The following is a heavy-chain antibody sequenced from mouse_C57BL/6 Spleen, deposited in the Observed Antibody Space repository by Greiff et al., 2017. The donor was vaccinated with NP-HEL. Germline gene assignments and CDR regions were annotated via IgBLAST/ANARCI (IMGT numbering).Heavy chain of an antibody. CDR1: GYTFTSYW. CDR2: IYPGSGST. Sequence: QVQLQQPGAELVKPGASVKMSCKASGYTFTSYWITWVKQRPGQGLEWIGDIYPGSGSTNYNEKFKSKATLTVDTSSSTAYMQLSSLTSEDSAVYYCARSPLYDYDGNYWGQGTTLTVSS. D-gene: IGHD2-4*01. V-gene: IGHV1-55*01. CDR3: ARSPLYDYDGNY. J-gene: IGHJ2*01.